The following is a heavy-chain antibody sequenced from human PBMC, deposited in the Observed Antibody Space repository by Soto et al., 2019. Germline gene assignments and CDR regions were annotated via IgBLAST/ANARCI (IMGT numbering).Heavy chain of an antibody. CDR1: GGTFSSYA. CDR2: IIPIFGTA. Sequence: SVKVSCKASGGTFSSYAISWVRQAPGQGLEWMGGIIPIFGTANYAQKFQGRVTITADECTSTAYMELSSLRSEDTAVYYFATSVEMTTISYYYSGMGVGGQGTTVTV. J-gene: IGHJ6*02. V-gene: IGHV1-69*13. D-gene: IGHD4-4*01. CDR3: ATSVEMTTISYYYSGMGV.